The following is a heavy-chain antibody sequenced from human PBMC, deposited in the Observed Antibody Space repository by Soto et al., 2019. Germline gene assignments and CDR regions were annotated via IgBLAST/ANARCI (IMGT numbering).Heavy chain of an antibody. D-gene: IGHD2-8*01. CDR1: GFTVSSNY. V-gene: IGHV3-53*01. CDR3: AKARCTTSNCYVPDY. J-gene: IGHJ4*02. Sequence: GGSLRLSCAASGFTVSSNYMSWVRQAPGKGLEWVSVIDSCGSTYYADSVQGRFTISRDNPKNTLYLQMNSLRAEDTAVYYYAKARCTTSNCYVPDYWGQGTLVTVSS. CDR2: IDSCGST.